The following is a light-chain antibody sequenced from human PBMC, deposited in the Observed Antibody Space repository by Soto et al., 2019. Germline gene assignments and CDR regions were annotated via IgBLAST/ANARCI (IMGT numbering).Light chain of an antibody. CDR3: SSYTSSSFYV. CDR2: DVS. V-gene: IGLV2-14*01. J-gene: IGLJ1*01. CDR1: SSDVGGYNY. Sequence: QSALTQPASVSGSPGQSITISCTGTSSDVGGYNYVSWYQQHPGKAPKLMIYDVSNRPSGVSNLFSGSKSGNTASMTISGLQAAEEADYYCSSYTSSSFYVFGTGTKITVL.